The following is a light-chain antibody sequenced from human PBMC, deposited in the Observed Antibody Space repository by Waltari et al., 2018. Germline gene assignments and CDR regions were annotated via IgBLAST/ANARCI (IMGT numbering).Light chain of an antibody. CDR1: QSIRSY. J-gene: IGKJ4*01. V-gene: IGKV1-39*01. CDR2: AAS. Sequence: IQMTQSPSSLSASVGDRVTITCRASQSIRSYLNWYQQKPGKAPNLLIYAASSLQSGVPSRFSGSGSETDFTLTISSLQPEDFATYYCQQSYSTITFGGGTKVEIK. CDR3: QQSYSTIT.